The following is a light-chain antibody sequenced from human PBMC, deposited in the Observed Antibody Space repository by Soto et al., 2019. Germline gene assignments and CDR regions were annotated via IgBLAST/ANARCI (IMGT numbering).Light chain of an antibody. Sequence: QSALTQPASVSGSPGQSITLSCTGTSSDVGAYNSVSWYQQHPGKAPKLIIYDVSTRPSGVSNRFSGSKSGNTASLTISGLQAEDEAVYYCSSSTTSTTRVFGTGTKVTVL. CDR3: SSSTTSTTRV. J-gene: IGLJ1*01. CDR2: DVS. V-gene: IGLV2-14*03. CDR1: SSDVGAYNS.